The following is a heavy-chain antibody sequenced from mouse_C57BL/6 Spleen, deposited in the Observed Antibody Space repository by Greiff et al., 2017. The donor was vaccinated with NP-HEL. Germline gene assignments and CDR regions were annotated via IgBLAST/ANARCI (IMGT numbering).Heavy chain of an antibody. V-gene: IGHV1-18*01. Sequence: VQLQQSGPELVKPGASVKISCKASGYTFTDYNMDWVKQSHGKSLKWIGDINPNNGGTIYNQKFKGKATLTVDKSSSTAYMELRSLTSEDTAVYYCATGDYDGFAYWGQGTLVTVSA. D-gene: IGHD2-4*01. J-gene: IGHJ3*01. CDR2: INPNNGGT. CDR1: GYTFTDYN. CDR3: ATGDYDGFAY.